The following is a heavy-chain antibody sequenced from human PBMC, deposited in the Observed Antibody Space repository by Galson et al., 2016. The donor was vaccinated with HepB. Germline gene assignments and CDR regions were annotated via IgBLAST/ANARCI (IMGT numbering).Heavy chain of an antibody. CDR2: INTGNGKT. Sequence: SVKVSCKASGYTFTSYSIHWVRQAPGQRLEWMAWINTGNGKTKYSQNFQGRVTITRDTSASTAYMELSSLRSEDSAVYYCARGITVEPSANWFDPWGQGSLVTVSS. D-gene: IGHD4-11*01. J-gene: IGHJ5*02. V-gene: IGHV1-3*04. CDR3: ARGITVEPSANWFDP. CDR1: GYTFTSYS.